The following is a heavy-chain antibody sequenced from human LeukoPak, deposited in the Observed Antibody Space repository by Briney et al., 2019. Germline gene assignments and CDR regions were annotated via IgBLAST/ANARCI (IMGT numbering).Heavy chain of an antibody. J-gene: IGHJ6*02. CDR2: IYSGGST. D-gene: IGHD4-23*01. CDR1: GFTFSSYW. V-gene: IGHV3-66*01. CDR3: AGSNYGGYYYGMDV. Sequence: PGGSLRLSCAASGFTFSSYWMHWVRQAPGKGLEWVSVIYSGGSTYYADSVKGRFTISRDNSKNTLYLQMNSLRAEDTAVYYCAGSNYGGYYYGMDVWGQGTTVTVSS.